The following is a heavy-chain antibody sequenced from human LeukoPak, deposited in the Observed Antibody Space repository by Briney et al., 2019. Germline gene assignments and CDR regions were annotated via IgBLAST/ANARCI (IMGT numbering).Heavy chain of an antibody. J-gene: IGHJ4*02. CDR2: FNPSDGSI. CDR1: GYTFTSYW. CDR3: AKAPRNSSTMLDY. D-gene: IGHD6-13*01. V-gene: IGHV1-46*01. Sequence: ASVKVSCKASGYTFTSYWIQWVRQAPGQGLEWMGLFNPSDGSIAYAHRFQGRVAMTRDTSTSIVYMDLSSLRSEDTAVYYCAKAPRNSSTMLDYWGQGTLLTVSS.